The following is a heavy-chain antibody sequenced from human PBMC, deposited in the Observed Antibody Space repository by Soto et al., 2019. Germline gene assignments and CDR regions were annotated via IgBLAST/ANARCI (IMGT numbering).Heavy chain of an antibody. D-gene: IGHD6-19*01. CDR3: AKAGCSDAYCHFWALES. CDR2: INWNSGKV. V-gene: IGHV3-9*01. Sequence: EMQLVESVGGLVPPGRSLRLSCAGFGFKFEDYAMHWVRQVPGKGLEWVSYINWNSGKVKYADSVKGRFTISRDNAKNSLYLHMTSLKSADTALYYCAKAGCSDAYCHFWALESWGQGTLVSVSS. CDR1: GFKFEDYA. J-gene: IGHJ4*02.